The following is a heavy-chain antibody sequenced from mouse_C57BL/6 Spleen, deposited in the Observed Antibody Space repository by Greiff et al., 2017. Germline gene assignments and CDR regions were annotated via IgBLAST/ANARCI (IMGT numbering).Heavy chain of an antibody. D-gene: IGHD1-1*01. J-gene: IGHJ1*03. CDR1: GFTFSSYA. CDR3: ARDAITTVVDWYFDV. V-gene: IGHV5-4*01. CDR2: ISDGGSYT. Sequence: EVKLVESGGGLVKPGGSLKLSCAASGFTFSSYAMSWVRQTPEKRLEWVATISDGGSYTYYPDNVKGRFTISRDNAKNNLYLQMSHLKSEDTAMYYCARDAITTVVDWYFDVWGTGTTVTVSS.